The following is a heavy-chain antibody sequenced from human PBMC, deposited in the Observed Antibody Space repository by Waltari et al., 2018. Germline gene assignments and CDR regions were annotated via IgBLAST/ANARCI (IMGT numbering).Heavy chain of an antibody. Sequence: EVQLVQSGAEVKKPGESLKLSCKGSGYSFTSYWIGWVRQMPGKGLEWMGIIYPGDSDTRYSPSFQGQVTISADKSISTAYLQWSSLKASDTAMYYCARQEFGVVTPYYFDYWGQGTLVTVSS. V-gene: IGHV5-51*01. CDR1: GYSFTSYW. D-gene: IGHD3-3*01. J-gene: IGHJ4*02. CDR3: ARQEFGVVTPYYFDY. CDR2: IYPGDSDT.